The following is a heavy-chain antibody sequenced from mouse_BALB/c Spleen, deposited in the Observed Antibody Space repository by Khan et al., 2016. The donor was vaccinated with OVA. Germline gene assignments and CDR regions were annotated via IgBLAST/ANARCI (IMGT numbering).Heavy chain of an antibody. V-gene: IGHV7-3*02. CDR2: LRNKANGYTT. CDR1: GFTLTDYY. J-gene: IGHJ1*01. D-gene: IGHD1-1*01. Sequence: EVELVESGGGLVQPGGSLRLSCATSGFTLTDYYMSWVRQPPGKALEWLGFLRNKANGYTTEYSASVKGRFTIYRDNSQSILYLQMNTLRAEDSATYYCTRETVVGIDGYFDVWGAVTTVTVAS. CDR3: TRETVVGIDGYFDV.